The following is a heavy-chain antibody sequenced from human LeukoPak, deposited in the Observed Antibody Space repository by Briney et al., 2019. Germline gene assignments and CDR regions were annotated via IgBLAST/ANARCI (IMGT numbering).Heavy chain of an antibody. J-gene: IGHJ4*02. D-gene: IGHD3-22*01. CDR1: GFTFDNYA. Sequence: GGSLRLSCAASGFTFDNYAMQWVRQAPGKGLEWVACIGWNSGSIEYADSVKGRFTISRDNAKNSLYLQMNSLRAQDTAVYYCARTLYYYDSSGYFYWGQGTLVTVSS. CDR2: IGWNSGSI. V-gene: IGHV3-9*01. CDR3: ARTLYYYDSSGYFY.